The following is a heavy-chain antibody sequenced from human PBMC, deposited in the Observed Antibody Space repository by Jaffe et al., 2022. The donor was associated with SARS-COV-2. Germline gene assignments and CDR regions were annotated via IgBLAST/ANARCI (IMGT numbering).Heavy chain of an antibody. CDR3: ARDFRPPRGYNVD. Sequence: DVQLVESGGGLVKPGGSLRLSCTGSGFSFRSYSINWVRQAPGKGLEWVSSINSVGIYIDYEDSVKDRFTTSRDNAKNSVYLQMNDLRAEDTAVYYCARDFRPPRGYNVDWGQGIQVTVS. V-gene: IGHV3-21*06. CDR1: GFSFRSYS. D-gene: IGHD5-12*01. CDR2: INSVGIYI. J-gene: IGHJ4*02.